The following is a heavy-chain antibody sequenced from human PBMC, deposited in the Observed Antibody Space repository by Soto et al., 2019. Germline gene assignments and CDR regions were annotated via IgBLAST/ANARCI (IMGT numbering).Heavy chain of an antibody. Sequence: LSLTCAVSGGAISSRNWWSGVRQPPGKGLEWIGEIYHSGSTNYNPSLKSRVTISVDKSKNQFSLKLSSVTAADTAVYYCARYDFRRYNWSAPWGQGTPVPVSS. D-gene: IGHD3-3*01. CDR1: GGAISSRNW. V-gene: IGHV4-4*02. CDR2: IYHSGST. J-gene: IGHJ5*02. CDR3: ARYDFRRYNWSAP.